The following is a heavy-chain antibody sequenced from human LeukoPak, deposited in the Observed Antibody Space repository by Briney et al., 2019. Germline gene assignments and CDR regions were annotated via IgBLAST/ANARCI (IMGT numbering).Heavy chain of an antibody. CDR3: ERRNADDGFDI. CDR2: IYYSGST. CDR1: GGSISGYY. V-gene: IGHV4-59*08. J-gene: IGHJ3*02. Sequence: QVQLQESGPGLVKPSETLSLACSVSGGSISGYYWSWIRQPPGTGLEWIGYIYYSGSTIYSPSLTSRVTASVDKHKNLLFLKLSSVTAADTAVYCCERRNADDGFDIWGQGTMVTVSS.